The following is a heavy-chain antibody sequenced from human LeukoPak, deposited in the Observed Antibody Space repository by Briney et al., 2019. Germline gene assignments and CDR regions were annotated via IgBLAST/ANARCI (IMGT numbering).Heavy chain of an antibody. D-gene: IGHD3-9*01. V-gene: IGHV1-69*13. Sequence: SVKVSCKASGGTFSSYAISWVRQAPGQGLEWMGGIIPIFGTANYAQKFQGRVTITADESTSTAYMELSSLRSEDTAVYYRARDAPGRDILTGYLDYWGQGTLVTVSS. CDR2: IIPIFGTA. CDR3: ARDAPGRDILTGYLDY. J-gene: IGHJ4*02. CDR1: GGTFSSYA.